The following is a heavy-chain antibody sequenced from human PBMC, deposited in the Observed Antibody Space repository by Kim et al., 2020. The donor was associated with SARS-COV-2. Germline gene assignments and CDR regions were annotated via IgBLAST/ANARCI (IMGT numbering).Heavy chain of an antibody. Sequence: GRFTISRDNAKNSLYLQMNSLRAEDTAVYYCARDRYGSGYARYYYGMDVWGQGTTVTVSS. CDR3: ARDRYGSGYARYYYGMDV. D-gene: IGHD5-12*01. V-gene: IGHV3-11*06. J-gene: IGHJ6*02.